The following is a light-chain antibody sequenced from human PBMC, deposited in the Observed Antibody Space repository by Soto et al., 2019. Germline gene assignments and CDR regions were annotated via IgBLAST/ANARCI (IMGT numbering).Light chain of an antibody. J-gene: IGKJ5*01. CDR3: LQRSNWPPTIT. CDR1: QSVGSS. V-gene: IGKV3-15*01. Sequence: ETVMTQSPATLSVSPGEGATLSCRASQSVGSSLAWYQHKPGQAPRLLIYGANTRATGIPARFSGSGYGAEFTLTINSLQSEDFALYYCLQRSNWPPTITFGQGTRLEIK. CDR2: GAN.